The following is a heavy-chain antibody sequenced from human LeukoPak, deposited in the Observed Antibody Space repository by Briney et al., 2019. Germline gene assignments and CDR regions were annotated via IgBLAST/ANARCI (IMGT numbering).Heavy chain of an antibody. J-gene: IGHJ4*02. CDR1: GYTFTSYY. CDR3: ARGKGSKSSGYYHFDY. CDR2: INPSGGST. Sequence: ASVKVSCKASGYTFTSYYMHWVRQAPGQGLEWMGIINPSGGSTSYAQKFQGRVTMTRNTSISTAYMELSSLRSEDTAVYYCARGKGSKSSGYYHFDYWGPGTLVTVSS. D-gene: IGHD3-22*01. V-gene: IGHV1-46*01.